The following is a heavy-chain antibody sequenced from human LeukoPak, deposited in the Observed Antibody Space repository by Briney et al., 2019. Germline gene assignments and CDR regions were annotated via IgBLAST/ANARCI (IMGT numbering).Heavy chain of an antibody. CDR3: AHGGLRTTLDY. V-gene: IGHV2-5*02. CDR1: GFSLSTTGVG. J-gene: IGHJ4*02. D-gene: IGHD4-17*01. Sequence: SSPTLVKPTQTLTLTCTFSGFSLSTTGVGVGWIRQPPGKALEGLALIYWDDDKRYSPSLKSRLTITKDTSKNQVVLTMTNMDPVDTATYSCAHGGLRTTLDYWGQGTLVTVSS. CDR2: IYWDDDK.